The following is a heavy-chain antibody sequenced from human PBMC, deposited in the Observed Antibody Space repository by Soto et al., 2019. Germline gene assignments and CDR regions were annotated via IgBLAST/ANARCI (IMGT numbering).Heavy chain of an antibody. CDR3: AILNWNYAWRRDDAFDI. V-gene: IGHV3-23*01. CDR1: GFTFSSYA. Sequence: EVQLLESGGGLVQPGGSLRLSCAASGFTFSSYAMSWVRQAPGKGLEWVSAISGSGGSTYYADSVKGRFTISRDNSKNTLYLQMNSRRAEDTAVYYCAILNWNYAWRRDDAFDIWGQGTMVTVSS. D-gene: IGHD1-7*01. J-gene: IGHJ3*02. CDR2: ISGSGGST.